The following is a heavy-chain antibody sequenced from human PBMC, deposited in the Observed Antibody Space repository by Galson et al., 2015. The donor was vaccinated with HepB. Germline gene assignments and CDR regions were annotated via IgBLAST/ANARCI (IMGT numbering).Heavy chain of an antibody. CDR3: ARRTYYYDNDGYLLPFYFDY. J-gene: IGHJ4*02. V-gene: IGHV1-69*06. D-gene: IGHD3-22*01. CDR2: IIPTSDTT. CDR1: GGIFNNYA. Sequence: SVKVSCKASGGIFNNYAISWVRQAPGQGLEWMGGIIPTSDTTNYAQKFQDRVTITADKSTSTAYMELSSLRSEDTALYYCARRTYYYDNDGYLLPFYFDYWGQGTLVTVSS.